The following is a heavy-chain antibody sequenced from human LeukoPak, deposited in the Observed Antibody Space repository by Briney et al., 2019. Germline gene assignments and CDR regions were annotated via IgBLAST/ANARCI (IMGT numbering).Heavy chain of an antibody. CDR3: ARAVMVAAKVWFDP. D-gene: IGHD2-15*01. CDR1: GYTFTNYG. CDR2: ISPNDGET. Sequence: ASVKVSCKASGYTFTNYGITWVRQAPGQGLEWMGWISPNDGETNYAQKFQGRVTMTTDTSTTTAYMEVRTLRSDDTGVYYCARAVMVAAKVWFDPWGQGTLVTVSS. V-gene: IGHV1-18*01. J-gene: IGHJ5*02.